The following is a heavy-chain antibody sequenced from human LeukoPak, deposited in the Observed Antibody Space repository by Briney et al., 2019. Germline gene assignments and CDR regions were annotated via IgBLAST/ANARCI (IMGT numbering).Heavy chain of an antibody. CDR3: ATGYSSSLDY. D-gene: IGHD6-13*01. CDR1: GGSISSGGYS. CDR2: IYHSGST. V-gene: IGHV4-30-2*01. J-gene: IGHJ4*02. Sequence: SETLSLTCAVSGGSISSGGYSWSWIRQPPGKGLEWIGYIYHSGSTYYNPSLKSRVTISVDTSKNQFSLKLSSVTAADTAVYYCATGYSSSLDYWGQGTLVTVSS.